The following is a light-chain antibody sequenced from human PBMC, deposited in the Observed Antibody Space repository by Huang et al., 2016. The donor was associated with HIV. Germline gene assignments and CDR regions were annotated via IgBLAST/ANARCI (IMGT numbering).Light chain of an antibody. CDR2: GAS. CDR1: QSVSSN. J-gene: IGKJ1*01. CDR3: QQYNKWPRT. Sequence: EIVMTQSPATLSVSPGERATLSCRASQSVSSNLAWYQQKPGQAPRLLIYGASNRATGIPARFSGSGSGTEFTLTISSLQSEDFAVYYCQQYNKWPRTFGQGTKVEIK. V-gene: IGKV3-15*01.